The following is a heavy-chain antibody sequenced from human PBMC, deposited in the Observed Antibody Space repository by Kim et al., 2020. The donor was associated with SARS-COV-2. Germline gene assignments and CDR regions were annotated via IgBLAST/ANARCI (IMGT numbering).Heavy chain of an antibody. J-gene: IGHJ3*02. D-gene: IGHD1-26*01. Sequence: GGSLRLSCAASGFTFDDYGMSWVRQAPGKGLEWVSGINWNGGSTGYADSVKGRFPISRDNAKNSLYLQMNSLRAEDTALYYCARDRDSGSDLVDAFDIWGQGTMVTVSS. CDR1: GFTFDDYG. CDR3: ARDRDSGSDLVDAFDI. V-gene: IGHV3-20*04. CDR2: INWNGGST.